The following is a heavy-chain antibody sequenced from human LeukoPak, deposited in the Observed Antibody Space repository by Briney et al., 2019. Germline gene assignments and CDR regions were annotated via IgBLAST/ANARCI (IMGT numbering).Heavy chain of an antibody. V-gene: IGHV1-18*01. CDR2: ISADNGNT. CDR1: GGTFSSYA. CDR3: ARGLGYSRAIDY. D-gene: IGHD5-12*01. Sequence: GASVKVSCKASGGTFSSYAIIWVRQAPGQGLEWIGWISADNGNTNYAQKFQGRVTMRTDTSTSTAYMDLRSLRSDDTAVYYCARGLGYSRAIDYWGQGTLVTVSS. J-gene: IGHJ4*02.